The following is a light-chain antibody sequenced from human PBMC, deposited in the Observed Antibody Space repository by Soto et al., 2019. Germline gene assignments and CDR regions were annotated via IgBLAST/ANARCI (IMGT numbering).Light chain of an antibody. CDR2: AVY. J-gene: IGKJ5*01. V-gene: IGKV1-27*01. CDR3: QKYNSAPLT. Sequence: DIQLTQSPASLSASVGDRVTITCRASQVISNYLAWYQQKPGKPPKLLIYAVYTLQSGVPSRFSGSASGTEFTLTISSLQPEDIATYYCQKYNSAPLTFGQGTRLEI. CDR1: QVISNY.